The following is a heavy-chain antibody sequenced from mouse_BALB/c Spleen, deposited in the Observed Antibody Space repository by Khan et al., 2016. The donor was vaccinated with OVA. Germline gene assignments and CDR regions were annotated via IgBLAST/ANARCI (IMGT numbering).Heavy chain of an antibody. J-gene: IGHJ4*01. CDR2: IWGGGST. V-gene: IGHV2-6-5*01. CDR1: GFSLSDYG. D-gene: IGHD1-1*02. Sequence: VKLLESGPGLVAPSQNLSITCTVSGFSLSDYGVSWIRQPPGKGLEWLGVIWGGGSTYYNSALKSRLSISKDNSKSQVFLKMSSLQSDDTAMFDCAKGIWYYYYTLDYWGQGTSVTVSS. CDR3: AKGIWYYYYTLDY.